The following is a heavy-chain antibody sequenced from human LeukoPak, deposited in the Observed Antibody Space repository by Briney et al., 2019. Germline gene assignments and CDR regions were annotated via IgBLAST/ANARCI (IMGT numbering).Heavy chain of an antibody. Sequence: ASVKVSCKASGYTFTSYAMHWVRQAPGQRLEWMGWINAGNGNTKYSQKFQGRVTITRDTSASTAYMELSSLRSEDTAVYYCATSAVPAATRYYYYGMDVWGQGTTVTVPS. CDR3: ATSAVPAATRYYYYGMDV. CDR2: INAGNGNT. D-gene: IGHD2-2*01. J-gene: IGHJ6*02. CDR1: GYTFTSYA. V-gene: IGHV1-3*01.